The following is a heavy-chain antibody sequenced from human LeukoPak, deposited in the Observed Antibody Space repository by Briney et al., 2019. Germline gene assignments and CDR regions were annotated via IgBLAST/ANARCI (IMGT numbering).Heavy chain of an antibody. CDR3: AREDPQTTVPEGMDV. CDR2: ISSYNGKT. D-gene: IGHD4-17*01. V-gene: IGHV1-18*01. Sequence: GASVKVSCKASGYTFTSYGIAWVRQAPGQGLEWMGWISSYNGKTNYAQKLQGRVTLTTDTSTSTAYMELRSLRSDDTAVYYCAREDPQTTVPEGMDVWGQGTTATVSS. CDR1: GYTFTSYG. J-gene: IGHJ6*02.